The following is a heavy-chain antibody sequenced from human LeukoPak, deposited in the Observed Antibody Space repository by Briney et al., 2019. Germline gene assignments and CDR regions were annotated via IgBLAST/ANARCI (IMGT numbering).Heavy chain of an antibody. V-gene: IGHV4-59*01. CDR1: GGSLSSYY. CDR3: ASDSSTYDSRGEYFQH. D-gene: IGHD3-22*01. Sequence: PSETLSLTCTVSGGSLSSYYWSWIRQPPGKGLEWIGYIYYSGSTNYNPSLKSRVTISVDTSKNQFSLKLSSVTAADTAVYYCASDSSTYDSRGEYFQHWGQGTLVTVSS. J-gene: IGHJ1*01. CDR2: IYYSGST.